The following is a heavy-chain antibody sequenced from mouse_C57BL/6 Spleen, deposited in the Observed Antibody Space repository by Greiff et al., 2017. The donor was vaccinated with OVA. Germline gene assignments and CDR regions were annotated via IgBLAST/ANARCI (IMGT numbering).Heavy chain of an antibody. CDR3: ARSGYDYERALDY. V-gene: IGHV1-42*01. CDR1: GYSFTGYY. Sequence: EVQRVESGPELVKPGASVKISCKASGYSFTGYYMNWVKQSPEKSLEWIGEINPSTGGTTYNQKFKAKATLTVDKSSSTAYMQLKSLTSEDSAVYYCARSGYDYERALDYWGQGTTLTVSS. J-gene: IGHJ2*01. CDR2: INPSTGGT. D-gene: IGHD2-4*01.